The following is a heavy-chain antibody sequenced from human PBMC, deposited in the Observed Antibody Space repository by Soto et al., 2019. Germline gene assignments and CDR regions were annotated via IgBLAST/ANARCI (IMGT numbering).Heavy chain of an antibody. CDR3: ARFLYYYYYMDV. J-gene: IGHJ6*03. CDR1: GGSISSYY. CDR2: IYYSGST. V-gene: IGHV4-59*01. Sequence: SETLSLTCTVSGGSISSYYWSWIRQPPGKGLEWIGYIYYSGSTNYNPSLKSRVTISVDTSKNQFSLKLSSVTDADTAVYYCARFLYYYYYMDVWGKGTTVTVSS.